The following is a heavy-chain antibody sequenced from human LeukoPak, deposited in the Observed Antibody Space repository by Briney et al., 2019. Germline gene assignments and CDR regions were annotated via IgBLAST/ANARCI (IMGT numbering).Heavy chain of an antibody. J-gene: IGHJ4*02. V-gene: IGHV3-7*01. CDR2: IKQDGGDK. CDR3: ARGNTASAY. D-gene: IGHD5-18*01. CDR1: GFTFSSYW. Sequence: GKSLRLSCAASGFTFSSYWMSWVRQAPGKGLEWVANIKQDGGDKYYVDSVKGRFTISRDNAKNSLYLQMNSLTAEDTALYYCARGNTASAYWGQGTLVTVSS.